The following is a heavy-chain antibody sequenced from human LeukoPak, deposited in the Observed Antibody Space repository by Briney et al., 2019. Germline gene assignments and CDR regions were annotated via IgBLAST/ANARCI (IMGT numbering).Heavy chain of an antibody. D-gene: IGHD6-19*01. CDR2: ISAYNGNT. V-gene: IGHV1-18*01. CDR3: ARVLGIAVAAHPFDY. J-gene: IGHJ4*02. CDR1: GYTFTSYG. Sequence: ASVKVSCKASGYTFTSYGISWVRQAPGQGLEWMGWISAYNGNTNYAQKLQGRVTMTTDTSTSTAYMELRSLRSDDTAVYYCARVLGIAVAAHPFDYWGQGTLVTVSS.